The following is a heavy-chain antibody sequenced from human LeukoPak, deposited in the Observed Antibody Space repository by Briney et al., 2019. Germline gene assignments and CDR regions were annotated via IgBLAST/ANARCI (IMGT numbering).Heavy chain of an antibody. V-gene: IGHV4-34*01. D-gene: IGHD2-2*01. CDR1: GGSFSGYY. CDR3: ARRNIVVVPAADTFFDY. CDR2: INHSGST. Sequence: PSETLSLTCAVYGGSFSGYYWSWIRQPPGKGLEWIGEINHSGSTNYNPSLKSRVTISVDTSKNQSSLKLSSVTAADTAVYYCARRNIVVVPAADTFFDYWGQGTLVTVSS. J-gene: IGHJ4*02.